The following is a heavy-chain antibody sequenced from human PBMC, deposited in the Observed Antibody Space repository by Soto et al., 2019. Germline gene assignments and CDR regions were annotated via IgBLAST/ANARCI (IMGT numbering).Heavy chain of an antibody. V-gene: IGHV4-30-2*04. CDR3: ARAITMVRGVGWFDP. CDR2: IYHSGST. D-gene: IGHD3-10*01. Sequence: QPPGKGLEWIGYIYHSGSTYYNPSLKSRVTISVDTSKNQFSLKLSSVTAADTAVYYCARAITMVRGVGWFDPWGQGTLVTVTS. J-gene: IGHJ5*02.